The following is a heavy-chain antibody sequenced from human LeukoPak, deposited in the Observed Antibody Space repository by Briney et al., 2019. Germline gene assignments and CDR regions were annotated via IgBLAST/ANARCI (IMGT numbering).Heavy chain of an antibody. CDR3: ARDSSGWYHWFDP. CDR2: IKPDGSEK. V-gene: IGHV3-7*01. D-gene: IGHD6-19*01. Sequence: GGSLRLSCAASGFTFSSYWMSWVRQAPGKGLQWVANIKPDGSEKYYVDSVKGRFTISRDNAKNSLYLQMNSLRVEDTAVYYCARDSSGWYHWFDPWGQGTLVTVSS. J-gene: IGHJ5*02. CDR1: GFTFSSYW.